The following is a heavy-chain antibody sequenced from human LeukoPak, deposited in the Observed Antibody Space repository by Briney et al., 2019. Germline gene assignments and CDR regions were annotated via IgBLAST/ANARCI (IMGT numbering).Heavy chain of an antibody. CDR2: ISYDGRDK. Sequence: GGSLRLSCAASGFTFSSSVMHWVRHAPGKGLEWVAAISYDGRDKYFADSVKGRFTISRDNSKNTVDLQVNGLRAEATAVYYCARETGNYYFDFWGQGTLVTVSS. V-gene: IGHV3-30*03. CDR1: GFTFSSSV. CDR3: ARETGNYYFDF. D-gene: IGHD1-7*01. J-gene: IGHJ4*02.